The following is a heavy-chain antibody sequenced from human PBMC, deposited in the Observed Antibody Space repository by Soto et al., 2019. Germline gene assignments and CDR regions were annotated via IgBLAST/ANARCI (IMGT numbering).Heavy chain of an antibody. CDR2: IYSEGTT. CDR1: GITVSSIY. D-gene: IGHD5-18*01. J-gene: IGHJ6*02. CDR3: ARDRLGYSYGLYYNSGMDV. Sequence: EGQLVETGGGLIQPGGSLRLSCAVSGITVSSIYMTCVRQAPGKGLEWSSVIYSEGTTYYADSVKGRFTISRDNSKNTLYLQMNSLRAEDKAVYYCARDRLGYSYGLYYNSGMDVWGQGNTVTVSS. V-gene: IGHV3-53*02.